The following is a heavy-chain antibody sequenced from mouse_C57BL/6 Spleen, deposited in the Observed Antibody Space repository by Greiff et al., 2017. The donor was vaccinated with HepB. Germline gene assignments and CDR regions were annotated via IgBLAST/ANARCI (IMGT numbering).Heavy chain of an antibody. CDR2: ISDGGSYT. CDR1: GFTFSSYA. V-gene: IGHV5-4*03. CDR3: ASPYDYDYYAMDY. Sequence: EVKLQESGGGLVKPGGSLKLSCAASGFTFSSYAMSWVRQTPEKRLEWVATISDGGSYTYYPDNVKGRFTISRDNAKNNLYLQMSHLKSEDTAMYYCASPYDYDYYAMDYWGQGTSVTVSS. D-gene: IGHD2-4*01. J-gene: IGHJ4*01.